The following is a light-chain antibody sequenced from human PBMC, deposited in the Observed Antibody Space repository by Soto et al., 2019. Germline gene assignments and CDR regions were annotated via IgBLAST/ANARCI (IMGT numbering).Light chain of an antibody. CDR3: QQYYSWPYT. CDR2: GAS. J-gene: IGKJ2*01. V-gene: IGKV3-15*01. Sequence: EILMTQSPATLSVSPGERATLSCRASETLGHNLAWYQQKPGQAPRLLVYGASTRAIGIPAKFGGSGSETEFTLTISSLQSEDFAVYYCQQYYSWPYTFGQGTKLEIK. CDR1: ETLGHN.